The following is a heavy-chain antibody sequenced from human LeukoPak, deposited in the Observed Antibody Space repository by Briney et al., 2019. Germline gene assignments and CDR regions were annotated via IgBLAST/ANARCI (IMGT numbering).Heavy chain of an antibody. J-gene: IGHJ5*02. CDR1: GYTFTSYG. D-gene: IGHD1-20*01. CDR3: ARDNWRHPSP. Sequence: GSVTVSCTASGYTFTSYGMSWVRQAPGQGLEWMGWISAYNGNTNYAQKLQGRVTMTTDTSTSTAYMELRSLRSDDTAVYYCARDNWRHPSPWGQGTLVTVSS. CDR2: ISAYNGNT. V-gene: IGHV1-18*01.